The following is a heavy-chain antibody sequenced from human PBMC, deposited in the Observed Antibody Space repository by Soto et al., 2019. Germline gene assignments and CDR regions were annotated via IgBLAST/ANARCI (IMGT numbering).Heavy chain of an antibody. CDR2: IYSTGNT. D-gene: IGHD4-17*01. CDR3: ARNVPVTTLGY. Sequence: EVKLVESGGGLVPPGGSLRLSCAASGVPVSHNYMTWVRQAPGKGLELVSSIYSTGNTFYADSVKGRFTISRDNSKNTLYLQMNSLRVEDTAVYYCARNVPVTTLGYWGQGTLVTVSS. CDR1: GVPVSHNY. J-gene: IGHJ4*02. V-gene: IGHV3-66*01.